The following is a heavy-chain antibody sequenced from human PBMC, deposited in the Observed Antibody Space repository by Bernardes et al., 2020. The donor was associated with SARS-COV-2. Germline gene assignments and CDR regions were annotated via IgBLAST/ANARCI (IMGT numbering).Heavy chain of an antibody. CDR2: ISGSGGSR. J-gene: IGHJ5*01. CDR3: ATEDGEWLES. CDR1: GFTFSSYA. Sequence: GGSLRLSCAASGFTFSSYAMSWVRQAPGKGLEWVSGISGSGGSRNYADSVKGRFTISRDNYNNTLYLQMNSLRDEDTALYRCATEDGEWLESWGQGTLVTVSS. D-gene: IGHD4-17*01. V-gene: IGHV3-23*01.